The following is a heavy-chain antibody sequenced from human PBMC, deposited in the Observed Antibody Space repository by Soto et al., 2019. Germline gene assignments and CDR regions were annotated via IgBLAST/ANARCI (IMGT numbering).Heavy chain of an antibody. Sequence: QVQLVESGGGVVQPGRSLRLSCAASGFTFSSYGMHWVRQAPGKGLEWVAVIWYDGSNKYYADSVKGRFTISRDNSKNSRYLQMNSLRAEDTAVYYCARDRSGYSVNIWFDPRGQGTLVTVSS. V-gene: IGHV3-33*01. CDR3: ARDRSGYSVNIWFDP. D-gene: IGHD5-18*01. CDR1: GFTFSSYG. CDR2: IWYDGSNK. J-gene: IGHJ5*02.